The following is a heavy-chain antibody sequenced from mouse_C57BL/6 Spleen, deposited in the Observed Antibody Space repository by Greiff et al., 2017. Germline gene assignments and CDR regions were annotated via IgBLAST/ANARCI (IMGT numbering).Heavy chain of an antibody. J-gene: IGHJ1*03. CDR1: GFTFSDYY. CDR2: INYDGSST. V-gene: IGHV5-16*01. CDR3: ARDGYFPDWYSDV. D-gene: IGHD2-3*01. Sequence: DVKLVESEGGLVQPGSSMKLSCTASGFTFSDYYMAWVRQVPEKGLEWVANINYDGSSTYYLDSLKSRFIISRDNAKNILYLQMSSLKSEDTATYYCARDGYFPDWYSDVWGTGTTVTVSS.